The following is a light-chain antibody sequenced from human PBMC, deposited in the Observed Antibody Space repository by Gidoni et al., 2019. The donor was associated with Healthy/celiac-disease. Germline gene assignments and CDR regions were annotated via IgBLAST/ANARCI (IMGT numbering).Light chain of an antibody. CDR3: QQYNSYSST. CDR1: QSISSW. Sequence: DIQMTQSPSTLSASVGDGVTLTCRASQSISSWFAWYQQKPGKAPKLLIYKASSLESGVPSRFSGSGSGTEFTLTISSLQPDDFATYYCQQYNSYSSTFGQXTKVEIK. CDR2: KAS. J-gene: IGKJ1*01. V-gene: IGKV1-5*03.